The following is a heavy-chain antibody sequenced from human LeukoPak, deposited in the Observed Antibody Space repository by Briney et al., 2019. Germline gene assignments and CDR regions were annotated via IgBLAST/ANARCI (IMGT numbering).Heavy chain of an antibody. D-gene: IGHD6-13*01. Sequence: PSETLSLTCTVSGGSISSYYWSWIRQPAGEGLEWIGRIYTSGSTNYNPSLKSRVTMSVDTSKNQFSLKLSSVTAADTAVYYCARSEIAAAGSVYYYYYMDVWGKGTTVTVSS. CDR1: GGSISSYY. CDR3: ARSEIAAAGSVYYYYYMDV. V-gene: IGHV4-4*07. CDR2: IYTSGST. J-gene: IGHJ6*03.